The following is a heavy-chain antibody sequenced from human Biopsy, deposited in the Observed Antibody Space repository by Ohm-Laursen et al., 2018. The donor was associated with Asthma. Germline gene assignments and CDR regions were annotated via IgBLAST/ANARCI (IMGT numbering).Heavy chain of an antibody. D-gene: IGHD3-22*01. CDR3: ARAQDYYDSRGYYRSFDY. CDR2: IYYCGST. J-gene: IGHJ4*02. CDR1: YGSITSGAYS. V-gene: IGHV4-31*03. Sequence: SETLSLTCTVSYGSITSGAYSWTWLRQHPGKGLELIGFIYYCGSTYHNPSLKSRVSTSIDTSNNQFSLKLSSVTAADTAVYYCARAQDYYDSRGYYRSFDYWGQGTLVTVSS.